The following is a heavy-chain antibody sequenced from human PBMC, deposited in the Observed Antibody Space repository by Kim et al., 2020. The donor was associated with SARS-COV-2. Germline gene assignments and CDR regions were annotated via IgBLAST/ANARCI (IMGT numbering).Heavy chain of an antibody. D-gene: IGHD5-12*01. J-gene: IGHJ4*02. Sequence: ASVKVSCKASGYTLTGYYMHWVRQAPGQGLEWMGWINPNSGGTNYAQKFQGRVTMTRDTSISTAYMELSRLRSDDTAVYYCARGRDNSGYDYGRDNESDYWGQGTLVTVSS. CDR3: ARGRDNSGYDYGRDNESDY. CDR2: INPNSGGT. CDR1: GYTLTGYY. V-gene: IGHV1-2*02.